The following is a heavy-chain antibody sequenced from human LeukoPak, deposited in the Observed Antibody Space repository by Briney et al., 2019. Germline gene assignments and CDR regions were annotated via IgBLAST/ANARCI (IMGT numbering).Heavy chain of an antibody. CDR3: ARHGAVAEAFDY. Sequence: PSETLSLTCAVYGGSFSGYYWSWIRQPPGKGLEWIGEINHSGSTNYNPSLKSRVTISVDTSKNQFSLKLSSVTAADTAVYYCARHGAVAEAFDYWGQGTLVTASS. J-gene: IGHJ4*02. D-gene: IGHD6-19*01. CDR2: INHSGST. CDR1: GGSFSGYY. V-gene: IGHV4-34*01.